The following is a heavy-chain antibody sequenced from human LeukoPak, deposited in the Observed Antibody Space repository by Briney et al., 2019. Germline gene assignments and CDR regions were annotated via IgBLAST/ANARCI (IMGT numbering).Heavy chain of an antibody. CDR3: AKDLEQWLAQPFDY. D-gene: IGHD6-19*01. CDR1: GSGFTFGNFG. J-gene: IGHJ4*02. CDR2: ISGSGYYT. V-gene: IGHV3-23*01. Sequence: GGSLRLSCEASGSGFTFGNFGMSWVRQAPGKGLEWLSGISGSGYYTYYADSVKGRFTISRDNSKNTLYIQMSSLRAEDTAVYYCAKDLEQWLAQPFDYWGQGTLVTVSS.